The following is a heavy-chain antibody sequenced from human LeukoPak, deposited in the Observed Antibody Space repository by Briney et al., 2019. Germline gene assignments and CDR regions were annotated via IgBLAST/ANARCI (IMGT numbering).Heavy chain of an antibody. J-gene: IGHJ4*02. CDR1: SGSISSSSYY. Sequence: SETLSLTCTVSSGSISSSSYYWGWIRQPPGKGLEWIGSIYYSGSTYYNPSLKSRVTISVDTSKNQFSLKLSSVTAADTAVYYCARQVYYDFWSGYYIFDYWGQGTLVTVSS. CDR3: ARQVYYDFWSGYYIFDY. CDR2: IYYSGST. V-gene: IGHV4-39*01. D-gene: IGHD3-3*01.